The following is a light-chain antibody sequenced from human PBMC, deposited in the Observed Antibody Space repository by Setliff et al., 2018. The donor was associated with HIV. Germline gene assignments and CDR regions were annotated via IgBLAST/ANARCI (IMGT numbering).Light chain of an antibody. V-gene: IGLV2-14*01. J-gene: IGLJ1*01. CDR1: SSDVGGYNY. CDR3: SSYAGSSTFV. Sequence: QSALTQPASVSGSPGQSITISCTGASSDVGGYNYVSWYQQHPGKAPKLMIYEVSTRPSGVSNRFSGSKSGNTASLTISGLQAEDEADYYCSSYAGSSTFVFGTGTKVTVL. CDR2: EVS.